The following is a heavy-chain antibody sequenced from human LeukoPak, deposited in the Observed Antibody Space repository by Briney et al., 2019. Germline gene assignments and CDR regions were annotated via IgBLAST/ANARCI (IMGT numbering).Heavy chain of an antibody. J-gene: IGHJ4*02. V-gene: IGHV3-48*02. CDR1: GFTFSSYN. CDR3: ARAVNTHTYGYHY. Sequence: PGGSLRLSCAASGFTFSSYNMNWVRQAPGKGPEWVSYISGSSSTIYYADSVKGRFTVSRDNAKNSLFLQMNSLRDEDTAVCYCARAVNTHTYGYHYWGQGTLVTVSS. D-gene: IGHD5-18*01. CDR2: ISGSSSTI.